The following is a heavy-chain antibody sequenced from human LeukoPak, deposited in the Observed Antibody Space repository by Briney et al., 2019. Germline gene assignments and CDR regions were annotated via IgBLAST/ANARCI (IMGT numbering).Heavy chain of an antibody. CDR3: TRDRGWQQFDY. J-gene: IGHJ4*02. CDR1: AFTFSDYW. Sequence: PGGSLRLSCAASAFTFSDYWMTWVRQAPGKGLERVANINEDGSETYYVDSVKGRFTISRDNAKNSLYLQMSSLRDDDTAVYYCTRDRGWQQFDYWGQGTLVTVSS. CDR2: INEDGSET. D-gene: IGHD5-24*01. V-gene: IGHV3-7*01.